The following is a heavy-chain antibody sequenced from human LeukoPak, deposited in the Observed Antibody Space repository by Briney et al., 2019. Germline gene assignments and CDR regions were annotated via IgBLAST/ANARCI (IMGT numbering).Heavy chain of an antibody. Sequence: SETLSLSCTVSGASISNSRDYWGWIRQPPGKGLEGIGSIFFSGSTYYNPSLKSRAAISVDSSKNQFSLKLSSVTAADTAFYYCARHVEIAVAGPIEYWGQGTLVPVSS. V-gene: IGHV4-39*01. J-gene: IGHJ4*02. CDR2: IFFSGST. D-gene: IGHD6-19*01. CDR3: ARHVEIAVAGPIEY. CDR1: GASISNSRDY.